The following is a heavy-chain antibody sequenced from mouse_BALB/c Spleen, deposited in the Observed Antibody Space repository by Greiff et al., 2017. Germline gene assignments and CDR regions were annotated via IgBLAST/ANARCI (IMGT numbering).Heavy chain of an antibody. D-gene: IGHD2-4*01. V-gene: IGHV1-7*01. CDR3: ASGDYDALFAY. Sequence: VKVVESGAELAKPGASVKMSCKASGYTFTSYWMHWVKQRPGQGLEWIGYINPSTGYTEYNQKFKDKATLTADKSSSTAYMQLSSLTSEDSAVYYCASGDYDALFAYWGQGTLVTVSA. CDR2: INPSTGYT. CDR1: GYTFTSYW. J-gene: IGHJ3*01.